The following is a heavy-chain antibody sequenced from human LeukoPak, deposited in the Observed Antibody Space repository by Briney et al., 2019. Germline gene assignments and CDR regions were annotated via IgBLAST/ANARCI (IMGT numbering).Heavy chain of an antibody. Sequence: PGGSLRLSCAASGFTFSSYAMSWVRQAPGKGLEWVSGISGTGGNTYYAGSVKGRFTISRDNSKNTLYLQMNSLRAEDTAVFYCAKDREYSGSYRPGPTRYYYGMDVWGQGTTVTVSS. D-gene: IGHD1-26*01. CDR3: AKDREYSGSYRPGPTRYYYGMDV. J-gene: IGHJ6*02. CDR2: ISGTGGNT. V-gene: IGHV3-23*01. CDR1: GFTFSSYA.